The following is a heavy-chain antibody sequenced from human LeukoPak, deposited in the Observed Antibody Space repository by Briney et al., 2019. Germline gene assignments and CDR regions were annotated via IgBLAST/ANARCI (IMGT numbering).Heavy chain of an antibody. CDR3: ARVDMVRGVVVDAFDT. D-gene: IGHD3-10*01. V-gene: IGHV3-43D*03. CDR2: ITWDGGGT. J-gene: IGHJ3*02. CDR1: GFTFDDYA. Sequence: GGSLRLSCAASGFTFDDYAMHWVRQVPGKGLEWVSLITWDGGGTYYADSVKGRFTVSRDNAKNSLYLQMNSLRAEDTAVYYCARVDMVRGVVVDAFDTWGQGTMVTVSS.